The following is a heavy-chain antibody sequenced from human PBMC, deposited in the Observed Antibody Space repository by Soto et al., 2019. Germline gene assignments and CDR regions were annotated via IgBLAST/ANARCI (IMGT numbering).Heavy chain of an antibody. V-gene: IGHV4-31*03. D-gene: IGHD5-18*01. CDR2: FYYGGSI. Sequence: QVQLQESGPGLVKPSQTLSLPCTVSGGSISRSGYYWTWIRQHPGKGLERKGYFYYGGSIYYNTYLESRATISGDRSKNQLAEKLTSVTAADTAVYFCARARGYSHTAFYDNGLDVWGQGTTVTVSS. J-gene: IGHJ6*02. CDR1: GGSISRSGYY. CDR3: ARARGYSHTAFYDNGLDV.